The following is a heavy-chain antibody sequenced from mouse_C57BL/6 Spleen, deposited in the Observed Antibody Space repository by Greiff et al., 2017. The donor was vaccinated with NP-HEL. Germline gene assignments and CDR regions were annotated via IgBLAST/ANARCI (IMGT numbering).Heavy chain of an antibody. CDR3: ARSEYEYDGEKNVDV. V-gene: IGHV5-17*01. CDR1: GFTFSDYG. J-gene: IGHJ1*03. CDR2: ISSGSSTI. D-gene: IGHD2-4*01. Sequence: EVKLVESGGGLVKPGGSLKLSCAASGFTFSDYGMHWVRPAPEKWLAWVAYISSGSSTIYYADTVKGRFTISRDNAKNTLFREMTSLRSEETAMYYCARSEYEYDGEKNVDVWGTGTTVTVSS.